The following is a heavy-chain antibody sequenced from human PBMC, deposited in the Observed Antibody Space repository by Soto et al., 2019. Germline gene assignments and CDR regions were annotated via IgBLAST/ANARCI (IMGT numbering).Heavy chain of an antibody. CDR3: ARDEAYKWNDGGWFDP. Sequence: QVQLVQSGAEVKKPGASVKVSCKASGYTFTSYGISWVRQASGQGLEWMGWISAYNGNTKYAQKLQGSVTMTTDTSTSTAYMELMSLRSDDTAVYYCARDEAYKWNDGGWFDPWGQGTLVTVSS. D-gene: IGHD1-1*01. CDR2: ISAYNGNT. J-gene: IGHJ5*02. V-gene: IGHV1-18*01. CDR1: GYTFTSYG.